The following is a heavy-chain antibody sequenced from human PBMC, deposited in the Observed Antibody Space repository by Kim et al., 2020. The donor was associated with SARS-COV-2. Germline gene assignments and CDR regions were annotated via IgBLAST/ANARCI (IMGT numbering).Heavy chain of an antibody. J-gene: IGHJ4*02. Sequence: KSYADSMEGRFTISRDNARNNLYLLMNRLRVDDTAVYFCARDLGMGSYFDYWGQGSLVTVSS. V-gene: IGHV3-33*01. CDR2: K. CDR3: ARDLGMGSYFDY. D-gene: IGHD3-16*01.